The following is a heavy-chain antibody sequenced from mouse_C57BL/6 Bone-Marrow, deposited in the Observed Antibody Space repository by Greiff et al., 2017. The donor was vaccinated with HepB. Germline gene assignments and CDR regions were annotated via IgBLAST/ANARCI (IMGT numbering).Heavy chain of an antibody. CDR2: IRNKANNHAT. J-gene: IGHJ4*01. Sequence: LQQSGGGLVQPGGSMKLSCAASGFTFSDAWMDWVRQSPEKGLEWVAEIRNKANNHATYYAASVKGRFNISRDDSKSSVYLQRNSLRAEDTGIYYCTRYYYGSYYAMDYWGQGTSVTVSS. D-gene: IGHD1-1*01. CDR1: GFTFSDAW. CDR3: TRYYYGSYYAMDY. V-gene: IGHV6-6*01.